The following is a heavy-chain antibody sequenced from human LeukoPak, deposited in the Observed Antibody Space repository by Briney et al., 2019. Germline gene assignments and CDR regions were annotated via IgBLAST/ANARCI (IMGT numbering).Heavy chain of an antibody. Sequence: GASVKVSCKASGYTFTGFYMHWVRQAPGQGLEWMGWINPNSGGTGYAQNLQGRVTMTRDTYITTAYMELSGLRSDDTAVYYCARGSGFAGSGCSSATCYPFGYWGQGTLVTVSS. CDR3: ARGSGFAGSGCSSATCYPFGY. CDR2: INPNSGGT. D-gene: IGHD2-2*01. J-gene: IGHJ4*02. CDR1: GYTFTGFY. V-gene: IGHV1-2*02.